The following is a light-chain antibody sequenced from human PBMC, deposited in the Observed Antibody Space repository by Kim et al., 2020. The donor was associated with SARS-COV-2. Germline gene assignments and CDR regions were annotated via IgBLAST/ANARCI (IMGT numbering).Light chain of an antibody. CDR1: RRGVGGYKY. CDR3: SSDTSSSTRYV. J-gene: IGLJ1*01. CDR2: DVR. Sequence: ASSICCGGTRRGVGGYKYVSWYQQQRGKAAKVRIYDVRKRGWGVSKRLSGCKWGNRACLTISGLQAEDEADYDCSSDTSSSTRYVFGAGTKVTVL. V-gene: IGLV2-14*03.